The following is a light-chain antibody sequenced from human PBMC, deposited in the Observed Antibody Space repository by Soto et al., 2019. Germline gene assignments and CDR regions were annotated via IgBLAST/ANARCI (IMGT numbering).Light chain of an antibody. CDR3: ATHHGSGSRFLWV. Sequence: QAVVTQPPSASASLGASVTLTCTLSSGYSNYEVDWYQQRPGKGPRFVMRVGTGGIVGSKGDDIPDRFSVLGSGLNRDLTIKSIQEDDETDYHCATHHGSGSRFLWVFGGGTKVTVL. J-gene: IGLJ3*02. V-gene: IGLV9-49*01. CDR2: VGTGGIVG. CDR1: SGYSNYE.